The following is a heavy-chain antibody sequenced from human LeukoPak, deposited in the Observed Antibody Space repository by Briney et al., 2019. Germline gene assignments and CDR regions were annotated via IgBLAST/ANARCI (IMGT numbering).Heavy chain of an antibody. J-gene: IGHJ6*02. CDR2: ISGSGGST. CDR1: GFTFSSYA. D-gene: IGHD3-22*01. CDR3: AREPYDISGYGMDV. Sequence: GGSLRVSCAASGFTFSSYAMTWVRQAPGKGLEWVSGISGSGGSTFYADSVRGRFTISRDNSKSALFLEMNSLRGEDTAVYYCAREPYDISGYGMDVWGQGTMVTVSS. V-gene: IGHV3-23*01.